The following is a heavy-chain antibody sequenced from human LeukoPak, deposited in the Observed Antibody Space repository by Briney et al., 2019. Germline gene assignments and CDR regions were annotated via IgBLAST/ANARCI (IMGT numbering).Heavy chain of an antibody. Sequence: PGRSLRPSCAASGFTFSSYGMHWVRQAPGKGLEWVSAISGSGGSTYYADSVKGRFTISRDNSKNTLYLQMNSLRAEDTAVYYCAKAQRRCSSTSCYSNKGNGNGMDVWGQGTTVTVSS. J-gene: IGHJ6*02. D-gene: IGHD2-2*01. CDR2: ISGSGGST. V-gene: IGHV3-23*01. CDR1: GFTFSSYG. CDR3: AKAQRRCSSTSCYSNKGNGNGMDV.